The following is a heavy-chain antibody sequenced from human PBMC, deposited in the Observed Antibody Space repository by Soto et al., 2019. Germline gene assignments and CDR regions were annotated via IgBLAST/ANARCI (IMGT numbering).Heavy chain of an antibody. CDR1: GFTFSSYA. Sequence: PGGSLRLSCAASGFTFSSYAMHWVRQAPGKGLEWVAVISYDGSNKYYADSVKGRFTISRDNSKNTLYLQMNSLRAEDTAVYYCARDKDYSNYEALGIYYYYGMDVWGQGTTVTVSS. V-gene: IGHV3-30-3*01. J-gene: IGHJ6*02. CDR2: ISYDGSNK. CDR3: ARDKDYSNYEALGIYYYYGMDV. D-gene: IGHD4-4*01.